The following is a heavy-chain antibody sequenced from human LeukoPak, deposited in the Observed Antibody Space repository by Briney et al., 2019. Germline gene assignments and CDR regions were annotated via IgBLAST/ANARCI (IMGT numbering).Heavy chain of an antibody. J-gene: IGHJ5*02. CDR2: IYPGDSDT. Sequence: GESLKISCKGSGYSFTSYWIGWVRQMPGKGLEWMGLIYPGDSDTRYSPSFQGQVTISADKSISTAYLQWSSLKASDTAMYYCARRGYCSGGSCYSVIGNWFDPWGQGTLVTVSS. V-gene: IGHV5-51*01. D-gene: IGHD2-15*01. CDR3: ARRGYCSGGSCYSVIGNWFDP. CDR1: GYSFTSYW.